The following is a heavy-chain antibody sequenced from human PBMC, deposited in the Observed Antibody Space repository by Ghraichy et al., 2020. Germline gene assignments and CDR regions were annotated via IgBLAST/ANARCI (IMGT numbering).Heavy chain of an antibody. J-gene: IGHJ6*02. V-gene: IGHV4-34*01. CDR3: ASYGGMGVNDHYYYGMDV. CDR1: GGSFSGYY. CDR2: INHSGST. D-gene: IGHD4-23*01. Sequence: SETLSLTCAVYGGSFSGYYWSWIRQPPGKGLEWIGEINHSGSTNYNPSLKSRVTISVDTSKNQFSLKLSSVTAADTAVYYCASYGGMGVNDHYYYGMDVWGQGTTVTVSS.